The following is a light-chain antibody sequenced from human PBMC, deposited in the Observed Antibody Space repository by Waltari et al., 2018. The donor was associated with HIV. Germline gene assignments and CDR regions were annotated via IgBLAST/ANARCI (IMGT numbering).Light chain of an antibody. V-gene: IGKV1-39*01. CDR2: SAS. CDR1: KKVTTY. CDR3: EQNYDFTRT. J-gene: IGKJ1*01. Sequence: DIQMTQSPRPLSASVGATVTFTCRSSKKVTTYVNWYKQTLGRPPRLLIFSASSLQSGVSSRFSGRGSGTDFTLTIKNLQPEDFATYYCEQNYDFTRTFGQGTTVG.